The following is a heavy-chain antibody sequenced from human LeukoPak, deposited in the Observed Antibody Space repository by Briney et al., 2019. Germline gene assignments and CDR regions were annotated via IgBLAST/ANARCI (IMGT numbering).Heavy chain of an antibody. V-gene: IGHV3-23*01. CDR1: GFTFSSYA. D-gene: IGHD2-2*02. CDR2: ISGSGGST. Sequence: GGSLRLSCAASGFTFSSYAMSWVRQAPGKGLEWVSAISGSGGSTYYADSVKGRFTISRDNAKNSLYLQMNSLRAEDTALYYCAKDIYPIKDYYYYGMDVWGQGTTVTVSS. CDR3: AKDIYPIKDYYYYGMDV. J-gene: IGHJ6*02.